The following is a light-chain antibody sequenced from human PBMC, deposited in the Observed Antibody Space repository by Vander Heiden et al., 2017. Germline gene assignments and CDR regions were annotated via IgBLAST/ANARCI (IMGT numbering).Light chain of an antibody. CDR2: DAS. CDR3: QQYDNLPF. J-gene: IGKJ4*01. V-gene: IGKV1-33*01. CDR1: QDISNY. Sequence: DIDMTLSPSSLSASVGDRVTITCQASQDISNYLNWYQQKPGKAPKLLIYDASNLETVVPSRFSGSGSGTDFTFTISSLQPEDIVTYYCQQYDNLPFFGGGTKVEIK.